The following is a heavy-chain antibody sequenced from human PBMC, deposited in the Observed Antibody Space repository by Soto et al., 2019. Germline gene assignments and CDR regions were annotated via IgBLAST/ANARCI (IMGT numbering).Heavy chain of an antibody. Sequence: QVQLVESGGGVVQPGGSLRLSCAASGFTFSNFVMHWVRQAPGKGLEWVAATSYDGKNKDHADSVKGRFTISRDNSKNTLYLHMNSLRQEDTAVYFCARERAIAATGIFYYWGQGTLVTVSS. CDR3: ARERAIAATGIFYY. CDR1: GFTFSNFV. V-gene: IGHV3-30*04. D-gene: IGHD6-13*01. J-gene: IGHJ4*02. CDR2: TSYDGKNK.